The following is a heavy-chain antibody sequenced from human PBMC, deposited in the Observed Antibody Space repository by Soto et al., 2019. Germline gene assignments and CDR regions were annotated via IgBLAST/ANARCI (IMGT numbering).Heavy chain of an antibody. V-gene: IGHV2-5*02. CDR1: GFSLSTSGVG. CDR3: MHKGGGDRILDY. D-gene: IGHD3-16*01. CDR2: IYWDDYK. J-gene: IGHJ4*02. Sequence: QITLKESGPALVKPTQTLTLTCTFSGFSLSTSGVGVGWIRQPPGEALEWLALIYWDDYKHFSPSLESRLTIPQDTSKNPVVLTRAHPDPADTATYYWMHKGGGDRILDYWGQGTLVTVSS.